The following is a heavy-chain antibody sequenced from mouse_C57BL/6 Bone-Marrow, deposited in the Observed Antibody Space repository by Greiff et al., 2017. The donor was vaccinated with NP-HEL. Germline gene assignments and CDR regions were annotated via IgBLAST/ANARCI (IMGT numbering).Heavy chain of an antibody. J-gene: IGHJ2*01. CDR1: EYEFPSHD. CDR2: INSDGGST. CDR3: ARHGCDRRDGYYVDY. V-gene: IGHV5-2*01. Sequence: EVMLVESGGGLVQPGESLKLSCESNEYEFPSHDMSWVRKTPEKRLELVAAINSDGGSTYYPDTMERRFIISRDNTKTTLYLQLSSLRSEDTALYYCARHGCDRRDGYYVDYWGQGTTLTVSS. D-gene: IGHD2-2*01.